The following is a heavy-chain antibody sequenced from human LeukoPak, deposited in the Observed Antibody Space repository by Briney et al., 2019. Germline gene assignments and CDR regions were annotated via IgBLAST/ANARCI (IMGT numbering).Heavy chain of an antibody. J-gene: IGHJ4*02. D-gene: IGHD1-26*01. Sequence: GGSLRLSCAASGFTFSNFVLSWIRQAPGKGLEWVSANSESGGATEYADSVKGRFTISRDNSKNTLYLQMNSLRAEDTADYYCAKIGVDLGGTYSGFFVYWGQGTLVTVSS. CDR3: AKIGVDLGGTYSGFFVY. CDR2: NSESGGAT. V-gene: IGHV3-23*01. CDR1: GFTFSNFV.